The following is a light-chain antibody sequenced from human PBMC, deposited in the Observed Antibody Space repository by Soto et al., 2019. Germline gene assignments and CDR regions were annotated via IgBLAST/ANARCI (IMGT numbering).Light chain of an antibody. Sequence: EILLTQSPASLSVSVGDRVTLTCRASQGISNYLAWYQQKPGKVPKLLIYAASTWQSGVPARFSGSGSGTDFTLTISSLQPEDFATYYCQKYNSAPLTFGGGTKVDIK. CDR2: AAS. CDR1: QGISNY. V-gene: IGKV1-27*01. J-gene: IGKJ4*01. CDR3: QKYNSAPLT.